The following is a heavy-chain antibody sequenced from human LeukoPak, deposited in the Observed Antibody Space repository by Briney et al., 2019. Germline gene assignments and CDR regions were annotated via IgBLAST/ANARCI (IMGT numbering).Heavy chain of an antibody. J-gene: IGHJ3*02. D-gene: IGHD6-6*01. CDR3: VRVYSSSSGKNAFDI. CDR1: GFTFRNYW. Sequence: GGSLRLSCAASGFTFRNYWMSWVRQAPGKGLEWVANIKQDGSEKDYVDSVKGRFTISRDNAKNFLYLQVNSLRAEDTAVYYCVRVYSSSSGKNAFDIWGQGTMVTVSS. V-gene: IGHV3-7*03. CDR2: IKQDGSEK.